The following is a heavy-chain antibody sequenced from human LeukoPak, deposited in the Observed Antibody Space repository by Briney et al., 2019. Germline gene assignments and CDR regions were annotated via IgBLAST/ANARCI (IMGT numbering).Heavy chain of an antibody. V-gene: IGHV4-39*02. Sequence: SETLSLTCTVSGGSISSSSYYCGWIRQPPGKGLEWIGSIYYSGNTYCNPSLKSRVTISVDTSKNQFSLKLSSVTAADTAVYYCAREYPFDYWGQGTLVTVSS. CDR1: GGSISSSSYY. CDR3: AREYPFDY. CDR2: IYYSGNT. J-gene: IGHJ4*02.